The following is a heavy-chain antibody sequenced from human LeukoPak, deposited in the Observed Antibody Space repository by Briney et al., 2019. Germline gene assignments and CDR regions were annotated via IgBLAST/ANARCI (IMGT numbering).Heavy chain of an antibody. CDR3: ARQSDCSSTSCYFYYYYYGMDV. V-gene: IGHV1-3*01. CDR1: GYTFTSYA. CDR2: INAGNGNT. J-gene: IGHJ6*02. D-gene: IGHD2-2*01. Sequence: ASVKVSCKASGYTFTSYAMHWVRQAPGQRLEWMGWINAGNGNTKYSQKFQGRVTMTRDTSISTAYMELSRLRSDDTAVYYCARQSDCSSTSCYFYYYYYGMDVWGQGTTVTVSS.